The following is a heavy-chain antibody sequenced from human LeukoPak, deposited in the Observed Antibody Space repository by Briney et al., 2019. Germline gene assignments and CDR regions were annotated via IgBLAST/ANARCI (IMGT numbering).Heavy chain of an antibody. CDR3: ARDHRHYDFWSGYYDY. CDR2: ISAYNGNT. CDR1: GYTFTSYG. J-gene: IGHJ4*02. D-gene: IGHD3-3*01. Sequence: ASVKVSCKASGYTFTSYGINWVRQAPGQGLEWMGWISAYNGNTNYAQKLQGRVTMTTDTSTSTAYMELRSLRSDDTAVYYCARDHRHYDFWSGYYDYWGQGTLVTVSS. V-gene: IGHV1-18*01.